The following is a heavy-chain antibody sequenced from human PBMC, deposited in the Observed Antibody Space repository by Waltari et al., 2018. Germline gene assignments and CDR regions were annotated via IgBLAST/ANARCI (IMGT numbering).Heavy chain of an antibody. CDR1: GFTFRCFW. Sequence: EVQLVESGGGLVQPGGSLRLPCAASGFTFRCFWMHWVRQAPGKGLVWVSRINSDGSSTSYADSVKGRFTISRDNAKNTLYLQMNSLRAEDTAVYYCASARYSGTYYNDYWGQGMLVTVSP. J-gene: IGHJ4*02. V-gene: IGHV3-74*01. D-gene: IGHD1-26*01. CDR2: INSDGSST. CDR3: ASARYSGTYYNDY.